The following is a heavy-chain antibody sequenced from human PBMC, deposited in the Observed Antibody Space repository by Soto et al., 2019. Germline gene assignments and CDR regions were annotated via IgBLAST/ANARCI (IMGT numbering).Heavy chain of an antibody. J-gene: IGHJ6*02. CDR2: IIPILGIA. CDR3: ARVLLDTAMVTPYYYYGMDV. V-gene: IGHV1-69*02. D-gene: IGHD5-18*01. CDR1: GGTFSSYT. Sequence: QVQLVQSGAEVKKPGSSVKVSCKASGGTFSSYTISWVRQAPGQGLEWMGRIIPILGIANYAQKFQGRVTIPADKSTGTAYMGLSSLRSEDTAVYYCARVLLDTAMVTPYYYYGMDVWGQGTTVTVSS.